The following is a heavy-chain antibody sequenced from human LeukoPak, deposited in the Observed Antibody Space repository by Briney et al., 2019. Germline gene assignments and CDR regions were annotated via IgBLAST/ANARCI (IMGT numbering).Heavy chain of an antibody. Sequence: PSETLSLTCTVSGGSISSYYWSWIRQPAGKGLEWIGRIYISGSTNYNPSLKSRVTMSVDTSKTQFSLKLSSVTAADTAVCYCARERLVGAQSDYWGQGTLVTVSS. V-gene: IGHV4-4*07. J-gene: IGHJ4*02. CDR3: ARERLVGAQSDY. CDR2: IYISGST. D-gene: IGHD1-26*01. CDR1: GGSISSYY.